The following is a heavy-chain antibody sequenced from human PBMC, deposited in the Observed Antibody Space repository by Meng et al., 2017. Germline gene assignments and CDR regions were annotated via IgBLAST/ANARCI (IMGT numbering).Heavy chain of an antibody. CDR2: IYCDDDK. D-gene: IGHD3-10*01. J-gene: IGHJ4*02. CDR3: GHRRDYYGSGNHFDY. V-gene: IGHV2-5*02. Sequence: QFPVKEAGPTLVNPNQTLTLTFTFSGFSLSTSGVGVSWIRQPPGKALEWLALIYCDDDKPYSPSLKSRLTITKDTSKNQAVLTMTNMDPVDTDTYYCGHRRDYYGSGNHFDYWGQGTLVTVSS. CDR1: GFSLSTSGVG.